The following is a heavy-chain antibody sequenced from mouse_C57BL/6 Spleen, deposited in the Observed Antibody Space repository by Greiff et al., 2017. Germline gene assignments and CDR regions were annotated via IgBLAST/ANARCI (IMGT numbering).Heavy chain of an antibody. CDR1: GFTFSDYG. CDR3: ARQGLLRCFWYFGV. D-gene: IGHD1-1*01. Sequence: DVMPVESGGGLVKPGGSLKLSCAASGFTFSDYGMHWVRQAPEKGLEWVAYISSGSSSIYYADTVKGRFTISRDNAKNTLCLQMTSLRSEDTAMYYCARQGLLRCFWYFGVWGTGTTVTVSS. V-gene: IGHV5-17*01. CDR2: ISSGSSSI. J-gene: IGHJ1*03.